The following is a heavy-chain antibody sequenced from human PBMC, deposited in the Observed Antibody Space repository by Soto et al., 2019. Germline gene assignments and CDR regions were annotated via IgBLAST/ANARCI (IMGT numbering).Heavy chain of an antibody. CDR1: GYTFTSYG. J-gene: IGHJ6*02. Sequence: ASVKVSCKASGYTFTSYGISWVRQAPGQGLEWMGWISAYNGNTNYAQKLQGRVTMTTDTSTSTAYMELRSLRSDDTAVYYCARVTTTVTPRDYYYGMDVWGQGTTVTVSS. CDR2: ISAYNGNT. D-gene: IGHD4-17*01. CDR3: ARVTTTVTPRDYYYGMDV. V-gene: IGHV1-18*01.